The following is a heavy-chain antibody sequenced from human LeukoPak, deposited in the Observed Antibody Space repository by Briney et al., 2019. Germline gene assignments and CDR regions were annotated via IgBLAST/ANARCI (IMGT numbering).Heavy chain of an antibody. CDR3: AKDRMAVVPAANDAFDI. CDR1: GFTFSSYA. V-gene: IGHV3-23*01. Sequence: GGSLRLSCAASGFTFSSYAMSWVRQAPGKGLEWVSGISGSGGSTYYADSVKGRFTISRDNSKNTLYLQMNSLRAEVTAMYYCAKDRMAVVPAANDAFDIWGQGTMVTVSS. J-gene: IGHJ3*02. CDR2: ISGSGGST. D-gene: IGHD2-2*01.